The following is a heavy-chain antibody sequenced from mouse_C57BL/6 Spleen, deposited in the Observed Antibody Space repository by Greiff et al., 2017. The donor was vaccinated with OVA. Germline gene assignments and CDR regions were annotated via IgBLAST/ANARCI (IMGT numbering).Heavy chain of an antibody. CDR2: IYPGDGDT. D-gene: IGHD2-3*01. V-gene: IGHV1-82*01. CDR3: AREGDGYLGAMDY. CDR1: GYAFSSSW. J-gene: IGHJ4*01. Sequence: VQLQQSGPELVKPGASVKISCKASGYAFSSSWMNWVKQRPGQGLEWIGRIYPGDGDTNYNGKFKGKATLTADKSSSTAYMQRSSLTAEDSAVYFCAREGDGYLGAMDYWGQGTSVTVSS.